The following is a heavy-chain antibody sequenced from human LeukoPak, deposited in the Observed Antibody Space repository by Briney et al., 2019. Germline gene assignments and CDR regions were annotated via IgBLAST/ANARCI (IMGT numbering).Heavy chain of an antibody. D-gene: IGHD5-18*01. CDR1: GFTFDDYA. Sequence: GGSLRLSCAASGFTFDDYAMHWVRQAPGKGLEWVSGISWNSGSIGYADSVKGRFTISGDNAKNSLYLQMNSLRAEDTALYYCAKDQLWLRGNYYFDYWGQGTLVTVSS. CDR2: ISWNSGSI. CDR3: AKDQLWLRGNYYFDY. V-gene: IGHV3-9*01. J-gene: IGHJ4*02.